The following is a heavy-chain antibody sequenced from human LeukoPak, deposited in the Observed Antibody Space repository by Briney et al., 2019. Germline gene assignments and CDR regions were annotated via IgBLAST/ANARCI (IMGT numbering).Heavy chain of an antibody. J-gene: IGHJ6*02. D-gene: IGHD3-22*01. CDR1: GFTFSSYA. CDR2: ISGSGGST. Sequence: GGSLRLSCAASGFTFSSYAMSWVRQAPGKGLEWVSAISGSGGSTYYADSVKGRFTISRDNSKNTLYLQVNSLRAEDTAVYYCARHRYYDSSGYPKYYYYGMDVWGQGTTVTVSS. CDR3: ARHRYYDSSGYPKYYYYGMDV. V-gene: IGHV3-23*01.